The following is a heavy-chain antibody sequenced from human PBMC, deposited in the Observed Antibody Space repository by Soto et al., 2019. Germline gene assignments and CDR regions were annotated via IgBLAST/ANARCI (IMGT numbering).Heavy chain of an antibody. CDR1: GFTFSSYW. J-gene: IGHJ6*03. Sequence: GGSLRLSCAASGFTFSSYWMSWVRQAPGKGLEWVANIKQDGSEKYYVDSVKGRFTISRDNAKNSLYLQMNSLRAEDTAVHYCARGAWYYYYYMDVWGKGTTVTVSS. V-gene: IGHV3-7*01. CDR3: ARGAWYYYYYMDV. CDR2: IKQDGSEK.